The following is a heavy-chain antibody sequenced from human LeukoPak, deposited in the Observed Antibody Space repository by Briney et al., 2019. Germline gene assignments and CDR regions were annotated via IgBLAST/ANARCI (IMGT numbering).Heavy chain of an antibody. V-gene: IGHV3-33*08. CDR1: GFTFSSYS. CDR3: ARGLGFGYSSSWYGD. Sequence: GGSLRLSCAASGFTFSSYSMNWVRQAPGKGLEWVAVIWYDGSNKYYADSVKGRFTISRDNSKNTLYLQMNSLRAEDTAVYYCARGLGFGYSSSWYGDWGQGTLVTVSS. J-gene: IGHJ4*02. D-gene: IGHD6-13*01. CDR2: IWYDGSNK.